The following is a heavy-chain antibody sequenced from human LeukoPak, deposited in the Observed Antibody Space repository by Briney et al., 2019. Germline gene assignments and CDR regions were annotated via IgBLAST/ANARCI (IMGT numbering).Heavy chain of an antibody. CDR3: ARATTPYDSSGYYFDY. Sequence: PETLSLTCAVYGGSFSGYYWSWIRQPPGKGLEWIGEINHSGSTNYNPSLKSRVTISVDTSKNQFSLKLSSVTAADTAVYYCARATTPYDSSGYYFDYWGQGTLVTVSS. CDR1: GGSFSGYY. D-gene: IGHD3-22*01. J-gene: IGHJ4*02. V-gene: IGHV4-34*01. CDR2: INHSGST.